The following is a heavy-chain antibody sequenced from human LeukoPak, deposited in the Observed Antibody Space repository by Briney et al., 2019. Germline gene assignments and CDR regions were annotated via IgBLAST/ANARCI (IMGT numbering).Heavy chain of an antibody. CDR2: IKSEASAETT. Sequence: GGSLRLSCVASGFTFSNAWMSWVRQAPERGLEWVGRIKSEASAETTDYAAPVKGRFTISRDDSKNTLYLQMNSLTTEDTGVYHCLCSTNCNGYWGQGTLVTVSS. CDR3: LCSTNCNGY. D-gene: IGHD2-2*01. J-gene: IGHJ4*02. CDR1: GFTFSNAW. V-gene: IGHV3-15*01.